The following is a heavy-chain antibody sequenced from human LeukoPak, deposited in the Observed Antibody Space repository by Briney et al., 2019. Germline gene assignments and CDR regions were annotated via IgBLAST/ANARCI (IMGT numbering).Heavy chain of an antibody. V-gene: IGHV3-23*01. CDR2: ISGSGGST. Sequence: GGSLRLSCAASGFTFSSYAMSWVRQAPGKGLEWVSAISGSGGSTYYAGSVKGRFTISRDNSKNTLYLQMNSLRTEDTAVYYCARPQYSTSWYEGIDYWGQGNLVTVSS. CDR1: GFTFSSYA. J-gene: IGHJ4*02. D-gene: IGHD6-13*01. CDR3: ARPQYSTSWYEGIDY.